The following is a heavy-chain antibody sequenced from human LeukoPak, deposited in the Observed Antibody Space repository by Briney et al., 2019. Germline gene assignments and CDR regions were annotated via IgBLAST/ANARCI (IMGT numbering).Heavy chain of an antibody. CDR2: IYYSGST. CDR3: AGGIMITFGGVIDPQFPF. J-gene: IGHJ4*02. CDR1: GGSISSYY. V-gene: IGHV4-59*01. Sequence: SETLSLTCTVSGGSISSYYWSWIRQPPGKGLEWIGYIYYSGSTNYNPSLKSRVTISVDTSKNQFSLKLSSVTAADTAVYYCAGGIMITFGGVIDPQFPFWGQGTLVTVSS. D-gene: IGHD3-16*02.